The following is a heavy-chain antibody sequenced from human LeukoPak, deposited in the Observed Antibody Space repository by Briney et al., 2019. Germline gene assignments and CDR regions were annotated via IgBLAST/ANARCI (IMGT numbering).Heavy chain of an antibody. V-gene: IGHV3-53*05. CDR3: ARDPRYCSSTSCYIDAFDI. D-gene: IGHD2-2*02. Sequence: GGSLTLSCAASGFTVSDNYMSWVRQAPGKGLEWVSLIYSGGNTDFADSVKGRFTISRDISKNTLSLQLSSLRSEDTAVYYCARDPRYCSSTSCYIDAFDIWGQGTMVTVSS. CDR1: GFTVSDNY. CDR2: IYSGGNT. J-gene: IGHJ3*02.